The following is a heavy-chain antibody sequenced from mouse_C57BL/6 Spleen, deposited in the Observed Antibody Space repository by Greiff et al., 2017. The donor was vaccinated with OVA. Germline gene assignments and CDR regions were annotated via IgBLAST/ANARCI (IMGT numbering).Heavy chain of an antibody. CDR1: GFTFNTYA. D-gene: IGHD2-3*01. J-gene: IGHJ4*01. CDR3: VRDRDDGYYSYAMDY. CDR2: IRSKSSNYAT. V-gene: IGHV10-3*01. Sequence: DVMLVESGGGLVQPKGSLKLSCAASGFTFNTYAMHWVRQAPGKGLEWVARIRSKSSNYATYYADSVKDRFTISRDDSQSMLYLQMNNLKTEDTAMYYCVRDRDDGYYSYAMDYWGQGTSVTVSS.